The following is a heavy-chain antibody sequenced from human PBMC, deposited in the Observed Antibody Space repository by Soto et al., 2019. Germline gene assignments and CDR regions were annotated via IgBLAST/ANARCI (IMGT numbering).Heavy chain of an antibody. Sequence: PGGSMSHSCTAAGFTACDYSRSWVRQEPGKGLWWVGFIRGKAYGGTTEYAASVKGRFTISRDDSKSIAYLQMNSLKTEDTAVYYCTRDSVQLWLYGMDVWGQGTTVTVSS. J-gene: IGHJ6*02. D-gene: IGHD5-18*01. V-gene: IGHV3-49*04. CDR3: TRDSVQLWLYGMDV. CDR2: IRGKAYGGTT. CDR1: GFTACDYS.